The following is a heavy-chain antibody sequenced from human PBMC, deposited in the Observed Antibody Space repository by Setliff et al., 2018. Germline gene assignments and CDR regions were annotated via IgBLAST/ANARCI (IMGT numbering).Heavy chain of an antibody. V-gene: IGHV5-51*01. CDR3: ARHRGVDYGDLYYYYYYMDV. Sequence: ISCKGSGYSFTSYWIGWVRQMPGKGLEWMGIIYPGDSDTRYSPSFQGQVTISADKSISTAYLQWSSLKASDTAMYYCARHRGVDYGDLYYYYYYMDVWGKGTTVTVSS. CDR1: GYSFTSYW. J-gene: IGHJ6*03. CDR2: IYPGDSDT. D-gene: IGHD4-17*01.